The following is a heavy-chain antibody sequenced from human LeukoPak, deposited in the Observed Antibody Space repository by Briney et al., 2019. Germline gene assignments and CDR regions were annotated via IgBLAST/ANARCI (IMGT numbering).Heavy chain of an antibody. Sequence: GGSLRLSCAASGFTVSSNYMSWVRQAPGKGLEWVSVIYSGGSTYYADSVKGRFTISRDNSKNTLYLQMNSLRAEDTAVYYCARDLQTTYCSGGSYYGSAVYWGQGTLVTVSS. CDR1: GFTVSSNY. CDR3: ARDLQTTYCSGGSYYGSAVY. J-gene: IGHJ4*02. V-gene: IGHV3-66*01. D-gene: IGHD2-15*01. CDR2: IYSGGST.